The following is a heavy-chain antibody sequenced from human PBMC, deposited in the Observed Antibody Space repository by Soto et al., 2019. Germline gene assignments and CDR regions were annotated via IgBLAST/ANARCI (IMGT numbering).Heavy chain of an antibody. CDR3: AREVYDYIWGSYRYFDN. D-gene: IGHD3-16*02. Sequence: SETLSLTCTVSGGSISSDTYYWGWIRQPPGKELEWIGSISYSGNTYYKPSLKSRVTISVDPSQNQFSLKLSSVTAADTAVYYCAREVYDYIWGSYRYFDNWGQGTLVTVSS. CDR1: GGSISSDTYY. V-gene: IGHV4-39*02. J-gene: IGHJ4*02. CDR2: ISYSGNT.